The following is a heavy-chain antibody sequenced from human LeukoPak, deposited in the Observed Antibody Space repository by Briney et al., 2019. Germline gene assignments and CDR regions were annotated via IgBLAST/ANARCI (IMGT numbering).Heavy chain of an antibody. J-gene: IGHJ4*02. CDR3: VREDAHTYYFDF. V-gene: IGHV1-46*01. CDR1: GYTFTSYH. D-gene: IGHD2-2*01. Sequence: GASVKVSCMTSGYTFTSYHMHWVRQAPGQGGEGGAIIKSTGDTTVYAQKFQGRVTVTRDTSTSTVYMDLSSLSSEDTAVYYCVREDAHTYYFDFWGPGTLVTVSS. CDR2: IKSTGDTT.